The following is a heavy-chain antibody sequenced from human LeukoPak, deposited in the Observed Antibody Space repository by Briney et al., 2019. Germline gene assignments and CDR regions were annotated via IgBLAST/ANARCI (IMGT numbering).Heavy chain of an antibody. Sequence: SETLSLTCTVSGGSISSYYWSWIRQPPGKGLEWIGYIYYSGSTNYNPSLKSRVTISVDTSKNQFSLKLSSVTAADTAVYYCARHDRYYGSGTHAFDIWGQGTMVTVSS. J-gene: IGHJ3*02. CDR2: IYYSGST. CDR3: ARHDRYYGSGTHAFDI. D-gene: IGHD3-10*01. V-gene: IGHV4-59*08. CDR1: GGSISSYY.